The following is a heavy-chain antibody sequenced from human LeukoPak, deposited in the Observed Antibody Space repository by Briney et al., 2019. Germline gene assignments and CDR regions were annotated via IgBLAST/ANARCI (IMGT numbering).Heavy chain of an antibody. J-gene: IGHJ4*02. D-gene: IGHD6-19*01. Sequence: GGSLRLSCAASGFTFSSYSMNWVRQAPGKGLEWVSSISSSSSYIYYADSVKGRFTISRDNAKNSLYLQMNSLRAEDTAVYYCARVGENDIAVADYWGQGTLVTVSS. CDR2: ISSSSSYI. V-gene: IGHV3-21*01. CDR1: GFTFSSYS. CDR3: ARVGENDIAVADY.